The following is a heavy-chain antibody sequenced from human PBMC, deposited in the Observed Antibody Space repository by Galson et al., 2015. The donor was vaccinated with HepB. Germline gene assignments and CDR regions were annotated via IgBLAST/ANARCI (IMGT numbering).Heavy chain of an antibody. V-gene: IGHV3-7*01. CDR3: ARGGLGTTVRWYGY. CDR1: GFTFSSYW. J-gene: IGHJ4*02. D-gene: IGHD4-11*01. CDR2: IKQDGSEK. Sequence: SLRLSCAASGFTFSSYWMSWVRQAPGKGLEWVANIKQDGSEKYYVDSVKGRFTISRDNAKNSLYLQMNSLRAEDTAVYYCARGGLGTTVRWYGYWGQGTLVTVSS.